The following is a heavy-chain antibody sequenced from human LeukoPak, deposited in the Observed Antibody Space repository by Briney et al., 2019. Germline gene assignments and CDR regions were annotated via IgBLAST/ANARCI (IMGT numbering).Heavy chain of an antibody. CDR2: ISSKGGRT. CDR3: VIDLGKDNY. Sequence: GGSLRLFCSASVFTFSSDDMLWVRQAPGKGLEYVSAISSKGGRTYYADSVKGRFTISRDISKNTLYLQMNSLRAEDTAMYYCVIDLGKDNYWGQGTLVTVSS. D-gene: IGHD3-10*01. V-gene: IGHV3-64D*09. CDR1: VFTFSSDD. J-gene: IGHJ4*02.